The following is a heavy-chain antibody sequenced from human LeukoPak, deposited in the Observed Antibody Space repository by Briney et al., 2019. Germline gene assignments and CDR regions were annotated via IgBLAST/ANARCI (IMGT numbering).Heavy chain of an antibody. J-gene: IGHJ4*02. Sequence: PGGSLRLSCAASGFTLSSYGIHWVRESPGQGGGWGAVIWYAGSNKYYADSVKGRFTISRDNSKITLYLKMNSLRAEDTAVYYCARDNYDSSGYYSESFDYWGQGTLVTVSS. V-gene: IGHV3-33*01. D-gene: IGHD3-22*01. CDR2: IWYAGSNK. CDR3: ARDNYDSSGYYSESFDY. CDR1: GFTLSSYG.